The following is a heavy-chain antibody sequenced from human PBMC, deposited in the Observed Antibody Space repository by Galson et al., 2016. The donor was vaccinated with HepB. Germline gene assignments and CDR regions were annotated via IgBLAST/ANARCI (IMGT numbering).Heavy chain of an antibody. CDR2: ISDSGCT. D-gene: IGHD2-8*02. J-gene: IGHJ4*02. Sequence: SETLSLTCTVSGGSISSGTYHWGWIRQPPGKGLEWIGSISDSGCTPYNPSLTSRVTISIDTSKNQFSLNLRSVTAADTAGYYCATHRTGPTGFPFDYWGQGTLVTVSS. CDR3: ATHRTGPTGFPFDY. CDR1: GGSISSGTYH. V-gene: IGHV4-39*01.